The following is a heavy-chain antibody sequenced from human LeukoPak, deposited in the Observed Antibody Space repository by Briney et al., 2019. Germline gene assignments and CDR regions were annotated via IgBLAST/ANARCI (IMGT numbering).Heavy chain of an antibody. CDR2: ISYDGSNK. J-gene: IGHJ4*02. CDR3: AREEVVVVAATRFLFDY. CDR1: GFTFSSYA. V-gene: IGHV3-30*04. D-gene: IGHD2-15*01. Sequence: GGSLRLSCAASGFTFSSYAMHWVRQAPGKGLEWVAVISYDGSNKYYADSVKGRFTISRDNSKNTLYLQMNSLRAEDTAVHYCAREEVVVVAATRFLFDYWGQGTLVTVSS.